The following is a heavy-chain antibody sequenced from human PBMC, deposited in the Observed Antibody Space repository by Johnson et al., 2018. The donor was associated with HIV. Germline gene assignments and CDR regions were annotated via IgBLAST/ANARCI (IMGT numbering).Heavy chain of an antibody. V-gene: IGHV3-66*01. Sequence: VQLVESGGGLVQPGGSLRLSCAASGFTVSSNYMNWVRQAPGKGLEWVSVLYSGGSTSYADFVKDRFIISRDNSKNTLYLQMNSLRAEDTAVYYCAKERDSGSYFDAFDLWGQGTMVTISS. CDR3: AKERDSGSYFDAFDL. CDR2: LYSGGST. CDR1: GFTVSSNY. J-gene: IGHJ3*01. D-gene: IGHD1-26*01.